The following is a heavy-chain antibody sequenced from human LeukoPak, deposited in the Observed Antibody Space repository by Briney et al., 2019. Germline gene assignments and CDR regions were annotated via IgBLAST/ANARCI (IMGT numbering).Heavy chain of an antibody. CDR3: ARMAADTGMIFYFDF. J-gene: IGHJ4*02. CDR1: GYSISSGYF. CDR2: LYHGGST. D-gene: IGHD6-25*01. V-gene: IGHV4-38-2*02. Sequence: SETLSLTCTVSGYSISSGYFWSWLRHPPGKRLGWIGSLYHGGSTDYNPSVEGRVTISADTSKNHLYLRMSSVTAADTALYYCARMAADTGMIFYFDFWGQGTVVTVSS.